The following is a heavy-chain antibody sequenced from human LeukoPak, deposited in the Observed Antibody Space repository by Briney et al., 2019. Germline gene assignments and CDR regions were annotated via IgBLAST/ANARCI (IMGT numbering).Heavy chain of an antibody. CDR3: ARDKIDAPMVTYFYY. CDR1: EFTFSSYS. D-gene: IGHD5-18*01. V-gene: IGHV3-48*02. Sequence: GGSLRLSCAASEFTFSSYSLNWVRQAPGKGLEWISYISSSTTIYYADSVKSRFTISRDNAKKSLYLQMDSLRDDDTAIYYCARDKIDAPMVTYFYYWGQGTLVTVSS. J-gene: IGHJ4*02. CDR2: ISSSTTI.